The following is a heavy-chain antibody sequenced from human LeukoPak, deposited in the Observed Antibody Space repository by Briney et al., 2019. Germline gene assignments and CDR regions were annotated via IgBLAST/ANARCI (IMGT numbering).Heavy chain of an antibody. V-gene: IGHV3-43*02. CDR1: GFTFSSYS. CDR3: AKDSGSGSYYNAILRYFDY. D-gene: IGHD3-10*01. J-gene: IGHJ4*02. Sequence: PGGSLRLSCAASGFTFSSYSMNWVREAPGKGLEWVSLISGDGGSTYYADSVKGRFTISRDNSKNSLYLQMNSLRTEDTALYYCAKDSGSGSYYNAILRYFDYWGQGTLVTVSS. CDR2: ISGDGGST.